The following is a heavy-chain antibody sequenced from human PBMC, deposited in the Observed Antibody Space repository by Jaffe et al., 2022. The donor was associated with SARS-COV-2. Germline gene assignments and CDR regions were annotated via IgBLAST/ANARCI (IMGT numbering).Heavy chain of an antibody. CDR2: IRSKAYGGTT. CDR1: GFTFGDYA. V-gene: IGHV3-49*03. CDR3: TRDESSVGYSYGYLFDY. D-gene: IGHD5-18*01. J-gene: IGHJ4*02. Sequence: EVQLVESGGGLVQPGRSLRLSCTASGFTFGDYAMSWFRQAPGKGLEWVGFIRSKAYGGTTEYAASVKGRFTISRDDSKSIAYLQMNSLKTEDTAVYYCTRDESSVGYSYGYLFDYWGQGTLVTVSS.